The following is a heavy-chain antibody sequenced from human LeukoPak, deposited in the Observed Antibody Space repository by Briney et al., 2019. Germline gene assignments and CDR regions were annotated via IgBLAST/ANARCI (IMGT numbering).Heavy chain of an antibody. V-gene: IGHV3-21*01. CDR1: GLTFSSYS. CDR2: ISSSSSYI. D-gene: IGHD3-10*01. CDR3: ARESLWFGEFSYIDY. Sequence: GGSLRLSCAASGLTFSSYSMNWVRQAPGKGLEWVSSISSSSSYIYYADSVKGRFTISRDNAKNSLYLQMNSLRAEDTAVYYCARESLWFGEFSYIDYWGQGTLVTVSS. J-gene: IGHJ4*02.